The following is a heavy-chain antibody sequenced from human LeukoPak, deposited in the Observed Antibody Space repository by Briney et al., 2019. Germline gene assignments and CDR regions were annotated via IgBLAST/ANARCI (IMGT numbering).Heavy chain of an antibody. J-gene: IGHJ4*02. Sequence: GGSLRLSCAASGFTFRNYWMSWVRQAPGKGLEFVANIKQEGSEKYYLDSVKSRFTISRDNAKNSLYLQMNGLRAEDTAVYYCAANGGPFDFWGQGTLVTVSA. D-gene: IGHD4-23*01. V-gene: IGHV3-7*05. CDR1: GFTFRNYW. CDR3: AANGGPFDF. CDR2: IKQEGSEK.